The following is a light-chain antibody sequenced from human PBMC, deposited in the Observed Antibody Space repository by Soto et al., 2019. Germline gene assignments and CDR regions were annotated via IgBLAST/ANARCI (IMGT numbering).Light chain of an antibody. CDR3: QQTSSAPKT. V-gene: IGKV1-39*01. CDR2: AAS. CDR1: QTIAKY. Sequence: IQITQSPSSLSPSVGDKITITCRASQTIAKYLNWYQQKPGKAPQLLIYAASSLQSGVPSRFSGSGSGTDFTLTISSXQPEDSATYYCQQTSSAPKTFGPGTKVDIK. J-gene: IGKJ3*01.